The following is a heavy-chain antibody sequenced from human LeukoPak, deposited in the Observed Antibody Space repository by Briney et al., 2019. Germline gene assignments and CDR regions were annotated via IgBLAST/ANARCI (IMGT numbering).Heavy chain of an antibody. CDR1: GYTLTELS. CDR2: FDPEDGET. Sequence: ASVKVSCKVSGYTLTELSMHWVRQAPGKGLEWMGGFDPEDGETIYAQKFQGRVTMTEDTSTDTAYMELSSLRSEDTAVYYCATVPRYDYVWGSYRFEHWGQGTLVTVSS. D-gene: IGHD3-16*02. J-gene: IGHJ4*02. V-gene: IGHV1-24*01. CDR3: ATVPRYDYVWGSYRFEH.